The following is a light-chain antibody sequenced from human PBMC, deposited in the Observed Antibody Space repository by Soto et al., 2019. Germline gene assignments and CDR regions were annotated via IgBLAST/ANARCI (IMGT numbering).Light chain of an antibody. CDR3: SSYPSGRTLAV. CDR2: EVT. J-gene: IGLJ7*01. V-gene: IGLV2-14*01. Sequence: QSALTQPASVSGSPGQSITISCTGTSGDIGAYDYVSWFQQHPGKAPKLIIFEVTNRPSGVSNRFSGSKSGNTASLTISGLHPEDEAAYYCSSYPSGRTLAVFGGGTQLTVL. CDR1: SGDIGAYDY.